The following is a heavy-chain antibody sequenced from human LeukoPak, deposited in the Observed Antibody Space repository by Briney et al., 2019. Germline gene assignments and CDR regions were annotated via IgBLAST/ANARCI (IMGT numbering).Heavy chain of an antibody. CDR1: GYSFPSYW. J-gene: IGHJ4*03. D-gene: IGHD2-15*01. Sequence: ESLEISCRGSGYSFPSYWIGWVPQMPGRGLEWMGIIYPGDSDTKYGMSFQVPITISADRSISTTYMQWSSLKASDTAMYYCARQVAAAARSFDYWGQGAL. V-gene: IGHV5-51*01. CDR2: IYPGDSDT. CDR3: ARQVAAAARSFDY.